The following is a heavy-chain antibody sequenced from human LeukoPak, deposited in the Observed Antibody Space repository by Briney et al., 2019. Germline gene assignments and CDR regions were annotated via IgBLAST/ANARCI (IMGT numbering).Heavy chain of an antibody. Sequence: SETLSLTCTVSGGSISSSSYYWGWIRQPPGKGLEWIGSIYYSGSTYYNPSLKSRVTISVDTSKNQFSLKLSSVTAADTAVYYCARHSDCSPNFYWYFDLWGRGTLVTVSS. J-gene: IGHJ2*01. V-gene: IGHV4-39*01. D-gene: IGHD2-21*01. CDR3: ARHSDCSPNFYWYFDL. CDR2: IYYSGST. CDR1: GGSISSSSYY.